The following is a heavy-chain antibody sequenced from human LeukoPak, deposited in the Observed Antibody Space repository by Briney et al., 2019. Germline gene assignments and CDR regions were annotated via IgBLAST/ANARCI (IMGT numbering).Heavy chain of an antibody. CDR2: IIPIFGTA. D-gene: IGHD5-18*01. J-gene: IGHJ5*02. V-gene: IGHV1-69*13. Sequence: ASVKVSCKASGGTFSSYAISWVRQAPGQGLEWMGGIIPIFGTANYAQKFQGRVTITSDESTSTAYMELSSLRPEDTAVYYCARAWGQLWLMSTWGQGTLVTVSS. CDR1: GGTFSSYA. CDR3: ARAWGQLWLMST.